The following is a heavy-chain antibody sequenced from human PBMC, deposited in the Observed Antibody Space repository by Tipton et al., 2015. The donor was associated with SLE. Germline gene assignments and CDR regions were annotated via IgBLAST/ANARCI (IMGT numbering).Heavy chain of an antibody. D-gene: IGHD3-10*01. J-gene: IGHJ5*02. Sequence: TLSLTCTVSGGSISSYYWSWIRRPPGKGLEWIGYIYYSGSTNYNPSLKSRVTISVDTSKNQFSLKLSSVTAADTAVYYCAGGEWAYNWFDPWGQGTLVTVSS. CDR2: IYYSGST. CDR3: AGGEWAYNWFDP. V-gene: IGHV4-59*01. CDR1: GGSISSYY.